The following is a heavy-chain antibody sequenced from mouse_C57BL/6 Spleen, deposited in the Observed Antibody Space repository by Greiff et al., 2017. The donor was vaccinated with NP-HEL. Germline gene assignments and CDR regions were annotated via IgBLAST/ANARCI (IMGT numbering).Heavy chain of an antibody. CDR2: IDPSDSYT. V-gene: IGHV1-59*01. J-gene: IGHJ4*01. CDR3: AITNGGYAMDY. CDR1: GYTFTSYW. Sequence: VQLQQPGAELVRPGTSVKLSCKASGYTFTSYWMHWVKQRPGQGLEWIGVIDPSDSYTNYNQKFKGKATLTVDTSSSTAYMQLSSLTSEDSAVYYCAITNGGYAMDYWGQGTSVTVSS.